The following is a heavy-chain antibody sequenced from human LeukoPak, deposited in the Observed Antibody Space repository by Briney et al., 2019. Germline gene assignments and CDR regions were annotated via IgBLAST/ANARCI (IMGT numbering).Heavy chain of an antibody. CDR3: ARGVVVPAAPFDY. CDR1: GYSISSGYY. V-gene: IGHV4-38-2*01. J-gene: IGHJ4*02. Sequence: PSETLSLTCAVSGYSISSGYYWGWIGQPPGKGLEWIGSIYHSGSTYYNPSLKSRVTISVDTSKNQLSLKLSSVTAADTAVYYCARGVVVPAAPFDYWGQGTLVTVSS. CDR2: IYHSGST. D-gene: IGHD2-2*01.